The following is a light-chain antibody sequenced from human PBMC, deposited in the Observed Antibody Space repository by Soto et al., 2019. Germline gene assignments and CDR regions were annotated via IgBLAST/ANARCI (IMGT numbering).Light chain of an antibody. Sequence: EIVLTQSPATLSLSPGERATLSCGASQSVTSSYLAWYQQKPGLAPRLLIYDASSRATGIPDRFSGSGSGTDFTLTISRLEPEDFAVYYCQQYCSSPPVTFGQGTRLEIK. CDR2: DAS. CDR3: QQYCSSPPVT. V-gene: IGKV3D-20*01. CDR1: QSVTSSY. J-gene: IGKJ5*01.